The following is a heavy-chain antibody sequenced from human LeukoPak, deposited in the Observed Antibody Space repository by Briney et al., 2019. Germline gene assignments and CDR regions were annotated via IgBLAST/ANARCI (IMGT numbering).Heavy chain of an antibody. J-gene: IGHJ4*02. CDR1: GFTFSTYG. Sequence: GGSLRLSCAASGFTFSTYGIHWVRQAPGKGLEWVAFIRYDGNNKYYADSVKGRFTISRDNSRNTLFLQMKSLRTEDTAVYYCAKGSSAVTTAAFDYWGQGTLVTVSS. D-gene: IGHD4-17*01. CDR3: AKGSSAVTTAAFDY. CDR2: IRYDGNNK. V-gene: IGHV3-30*02.